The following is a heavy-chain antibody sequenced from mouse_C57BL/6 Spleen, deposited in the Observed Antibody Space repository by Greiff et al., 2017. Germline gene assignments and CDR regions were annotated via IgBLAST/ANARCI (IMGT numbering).Heavy chain of an antibody. V-gene: IGHV1-53*01. CDR3: ARGITTVVATSDYFDY. CDR1: GYTFTSYW. Sequence: QVQLQQPGTELVKPGASVKLSCKASGYTFTSYWMHWVKQRPGQGLEWIGNINPSNGGTNYNEKFKSKATLTVDKSSSTAYMQLSSLTSEDSAVYYCARGITTVVATSDYFDYWGQGTTLTVSS. D-gene: IGHD1-1*01. J-gene: IGHJ2*01. CDR2: INPSNGGT.